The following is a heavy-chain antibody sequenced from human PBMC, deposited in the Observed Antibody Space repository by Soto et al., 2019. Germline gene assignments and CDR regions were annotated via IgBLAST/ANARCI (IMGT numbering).Heavy chain of an antibody. D-gene: IGHD6-25*01. CDR3: TTPSGIRRGHYYYYMDV. J-gene: IGHJ6*03. CDR1: GFTFSNAW. CDR2: IKSTTDGGTT. V-gene: IGHV3-15*01. Sequence: EVQLVESGGGLVKPGGSLRLSCAASGFTFSNAWMSWVRQAPGKGLEWVGRIKSTTDGGTTDYAAPVKGRFTISRDDSKNTLYLQMNSLKTEDTAVYYCTTPSGIRRGHYYYYMDVWGKGTTVTVSS.